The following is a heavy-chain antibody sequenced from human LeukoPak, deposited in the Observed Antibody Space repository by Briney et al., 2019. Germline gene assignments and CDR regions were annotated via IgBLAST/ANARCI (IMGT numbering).Heavy chain of an antibody. CDR3: ARDKATVTPEGAWFDP. CDR2: IKNDGSEK. Sequence: PGGSLRLSCAASGFTFSSYWMRWVRQPPGKGLEWVANIKNDGSEKDYVDSVKGRFTISRDNAKNSLYLQMNSLRAEDTAVYYCARDKATVTPEGAWFDPWGQGTLVTVSS. V-gene: IGHV3-7*01. CDR1: GFTFSSYW. D-gene: IGHD4-17*01. J-gene: IGHJ5*02.